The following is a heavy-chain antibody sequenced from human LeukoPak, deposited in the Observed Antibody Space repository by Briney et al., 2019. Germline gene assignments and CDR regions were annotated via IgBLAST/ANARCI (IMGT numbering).Heavy chain of an antibody. V-gene: IGHV4-31*03. CDR1: GGSTSSGGYY. Sequence: EASETLSLTCTVSGGSTSSGGYYWSWIRQHPGKGLEWIGYIYYSGSTYYNPSLKSRVTISVDTSKNQFSLKLSSVTAADTAVYYCARDRRPAVAGIEMGFDPWGQGTLVTVSS. J-gene: IGHJ5*02. CDR2: IYYSGST. CDR3: ARDRRPAVAGIEMGFDP. D-gene: IGHD6-19*01.